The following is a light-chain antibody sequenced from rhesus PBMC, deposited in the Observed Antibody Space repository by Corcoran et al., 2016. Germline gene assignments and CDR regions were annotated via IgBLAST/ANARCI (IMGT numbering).Light chain of an antibody. J-gene: IGKJ3*01. CDR1: QSFSSS. Sequence: DIQMTQSPSSLSASVGDTVTITCRASQSFSSSLAWYQQKPGKAPKLLISSASSFQSGVPSRFSGSKSGTDFTLTLRTLQPEDITSYYCQQYYSYPVTFGPGTKLDIK. CDR2: SAS. V-gene: IGKV1-46*01. CDR3: QQYYSYPVT.